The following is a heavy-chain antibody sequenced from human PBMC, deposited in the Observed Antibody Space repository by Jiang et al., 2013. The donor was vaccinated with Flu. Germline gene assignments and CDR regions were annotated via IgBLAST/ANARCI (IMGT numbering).Heavy chain of an antibody. CDR1: GGSVTTYS. V-gene: IGHV4-59*02. J-gene: IGHJ4*02. Sequence: VKPSETLSLTCTVSGGSVTTYSWSWIRQPPGKGLEWIGYVFYTGSTNYNPSLKSRVTTSVDTSKNQFSLKLSSVTAADTAVYYCARLSVAGNLDYWGQGTLVTVSS. D-gene: IGHD6-19*01. CDR2: VFYTGST. CDR3: ARLSVAGNLDY.